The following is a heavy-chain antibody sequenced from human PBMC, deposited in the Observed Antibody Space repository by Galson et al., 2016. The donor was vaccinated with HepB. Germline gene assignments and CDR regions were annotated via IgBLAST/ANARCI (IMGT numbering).Heavy chain of an antibody. V-gene: IGHV1-46*03. CDR3: TRGDGFWAGWTY. Sequence: SVKVSCKASGYTFTTYNIHWVRLAPGQGPEWMGIINPSGGSPNYAQKFQGRVTLTSDTSTSTVCMQLGSLRSDDTAVYYCTRGDGFWAGWTYWGQGTLVTVSS. CDR2: INPSGGSP. CDR1: GYTFTTYN. J-gene: IGHJ4*02. D-gene: IGHD3/OR15-3a*01.